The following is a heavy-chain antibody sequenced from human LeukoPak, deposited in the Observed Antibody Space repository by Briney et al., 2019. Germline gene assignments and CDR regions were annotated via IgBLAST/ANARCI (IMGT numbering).Heavy chain of an antibody. CDR3: ASSMIVADAFDI. CDR2: IYTSGST. Sequence: SETLSLTCTVSGGSISSYYWSWIRQPAGKGLEWIGRIYTSGSTNYSPSLKSRVTMSVDTSKNQFSLKLSSVTAADTAVYYCASSMIVADAFDIWGQGTMVTVPS. V-gene: IGHV4-4*07. CDR1: GGSISSYY. J-gene: IGHJ3*02. D-gene: IGHD3-22*01.